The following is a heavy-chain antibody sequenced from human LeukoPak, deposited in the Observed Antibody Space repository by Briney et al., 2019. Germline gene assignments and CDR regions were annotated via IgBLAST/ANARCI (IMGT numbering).Heavy chain of an antibody. CDR2: INPNSGGT. D-gene: IGHD2-15*01. V-gene: IGHV1-2*02. CDR1: GYTFTGYY. Sequence: GASVKVSCKASGYTFTGYYMHWVRQAPGQGLEWMGWINPNSGGTNYAQKFQGRVTMTRDTSISTAYMELSRLRSDDAAVYYCARDTRYCSGGSCDGDYWGQGTLVTDSS. J-gene: IGHJ4*02. CDR3: ARDTRYCSGGSCDGDY.